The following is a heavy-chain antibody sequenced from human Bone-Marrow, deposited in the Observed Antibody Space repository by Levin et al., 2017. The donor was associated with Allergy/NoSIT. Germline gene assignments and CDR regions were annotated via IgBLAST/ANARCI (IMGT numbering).Heavy chain of an antibody. J-gene: IGHJ5*02. V-gene: IGHV1-69*04. Sequence: SVKVSCKASGGTFSSYAISWVRQAPGQGLEWMGRIIPILGIANYAQKFQGRVTITADKSTSTAYMELSSLRSEDTAVYYCARESRERPSNWFDPWGQGTLVTVSS. D-gene: IGHD1-1*01. CDR3: ARESRERPSNWFDP. CDR2: IIPILGIA. CDR1: GGTFSSYA.